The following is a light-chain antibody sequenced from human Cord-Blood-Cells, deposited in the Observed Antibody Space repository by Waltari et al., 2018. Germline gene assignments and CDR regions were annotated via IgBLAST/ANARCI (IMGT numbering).Light chain of an antibody. Sequence: AIQLTQSPSSLSASVGDRVTITCRASQGISSALAWYQQKPGKAPKLLIYDASSLESGVPSRFSGSGSGTDFTLTISSRQPEDFATYYCQQFNSYPQGYTFGQGTKLEIK. CDR3: QQFNSYPQGYT. V-gene: IGKV1-13*02. J-gene: IGKJ2*01. CDR1: QGISSA. CDR2: DAS.